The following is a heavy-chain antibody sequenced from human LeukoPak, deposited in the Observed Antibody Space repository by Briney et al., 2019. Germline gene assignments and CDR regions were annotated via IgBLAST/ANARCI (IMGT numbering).Heavy chain of an antibody. Sequence: ASVKVSCKASGYTFTDYYLHWVRQAPGQGVEWMGWIYPNSGDTNYAQKFQGRVTMTRDTSISTAHMEMSRLRSDDTAVYYCARANFLYCSSTTCLFDYWGQGTLVTVSS. V-gene: IGHV1-2*02. CDR3: ARANFLYCSSTTCLFDY. CDR1: GYTFTDYY. CDR2: IYPNSGDT. D-gene: IGHD2-2*01. J-gene: IGHJ4*02.